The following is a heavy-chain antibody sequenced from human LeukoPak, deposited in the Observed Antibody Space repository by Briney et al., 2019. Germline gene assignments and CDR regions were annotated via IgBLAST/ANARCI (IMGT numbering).Heavy chain of an antibody. V-gene: IGHV3-48*01. CDR2: ISSSSTTI. CDR1: GFTFSSHS. D-gene: IGHD2-21*02. CDR3: ARGNSDGDY. J-gene: IGHJ4*02. Sequence: GGSLRLSCAASGFTFSSHSMIWVRQAPGRGLEWVSYISSSSTTIYYADSVKGRFTISRDNAKNSLYLQMNSLRAEDTAVYYCARGNSDGDYWGQGTLVSVSS.